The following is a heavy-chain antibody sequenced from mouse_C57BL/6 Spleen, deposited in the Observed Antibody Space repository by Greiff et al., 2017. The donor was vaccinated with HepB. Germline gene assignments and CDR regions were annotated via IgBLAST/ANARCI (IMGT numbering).Heavy chain of an antibody. CDR2: IYPGSGST. J-gene: IGHJ4*01. V-gene: IGHV1-55*01. CDR1: GYTFTSYW. CDR3: AREGDVSSFWNYYAMDY. D-gene: IGHD1-1*01. Sequence: VQLQQPGAELVKPGASVKMSCKASGYTFTSYWITWVKQRPGQGLEWIGDIYPGSGSTKYNEKFKSKSTLTVDTSSSTDYMQLSSLTSEDSAVYYCAREGDVSSFWNYYAMDYWGQGTSVTVSS.